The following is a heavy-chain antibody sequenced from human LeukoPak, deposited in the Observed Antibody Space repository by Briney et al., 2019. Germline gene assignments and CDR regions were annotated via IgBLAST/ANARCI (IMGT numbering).Heavy chain of an antibody. CDR3: ARAYCGGDCYPNYYYYYMDV. V-gene: IGHV4-34*01. CDR1: GGSFSGYY. CDR2: INHSGST. Sequence: SETLSLTCAVYGGSFSGYYWSWIRQPPGKGLEWIGEINHSGSTNYNPSLKSRVTISVDTSKNQFSLKLSSVTAAYTAVYYCARAYCGGDCYPNYYYYYMDVWAKATTVTVSS. D-gene: IGHD2-21*02. J-gene: IGHJ6*03.